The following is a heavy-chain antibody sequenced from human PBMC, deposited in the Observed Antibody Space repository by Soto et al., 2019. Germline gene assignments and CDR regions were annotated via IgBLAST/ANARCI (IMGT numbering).Heavy chain of an antibody. V-gene: IGHV3-30*18. CDR1: GVAFSIYG. Sequence: QVQLVESGGAVVQPGTSLRLSCAASGVAFSIYGVHWVRQAPGKGLEWVAILSYDGHNEYYTDSVKGRFTISRDTSRNTLYLQMDRLRADDTAMYYCAKDRGFGEYLFDSWGQGTLVTVSS. D-gene: IGHD3-10*01. CDR3: AKDRGFGEYLFDS. CDR2: LSYDGHNE. J-gene: IGHJ4*02.